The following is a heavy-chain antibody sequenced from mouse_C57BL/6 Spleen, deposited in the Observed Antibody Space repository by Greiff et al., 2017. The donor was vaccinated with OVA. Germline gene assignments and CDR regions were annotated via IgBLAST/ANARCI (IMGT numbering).Heavy chain of an antibody. CDR2: INPGSGGT. V-gene: IGHV1-54*01. CDR1: GYAFTNYL. Sequence: QVQLQQSGAELVRPGTSVKVSCKASGYAFTNYLIEWVKQRPGQGLEWIGVINPGSGGTNYNEKFKGKATLTADKSSSTAYMQLSSLTSEDSAVYFCARGGAPLSHYYYEGYAMDCWGQGTSVTVSS. J-gene: IGHJ4*01. D-gene: IGHD1-1*01. CDR3: ARGGAPLSHYYYEGYAMDC.